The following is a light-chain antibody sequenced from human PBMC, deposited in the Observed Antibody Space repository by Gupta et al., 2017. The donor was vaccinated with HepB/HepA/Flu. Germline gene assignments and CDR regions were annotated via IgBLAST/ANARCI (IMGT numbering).Light chain of an antibody. CDR3: QQYYDWPPLT. J-gene: IGKJ4*01. Sequence: EIVMTQSPATLSVSPGERATLSCRASQSVRINLAWYQQIPGQPPRLLIYAASTRASGVPPRFRGSGSGTEFTLTISSLQSEDFAVYYCQQYYDWPPLTFGGGTKVAI. CDR1: QSVRIN. V-gene: IGKV3-15*01. CDR2: AAS.